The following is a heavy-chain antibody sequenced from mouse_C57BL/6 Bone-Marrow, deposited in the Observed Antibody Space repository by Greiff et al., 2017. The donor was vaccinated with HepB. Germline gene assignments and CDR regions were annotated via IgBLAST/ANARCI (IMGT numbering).Heavy chain of an antibody. J-gene: IGHJ3*01. D-gene: IGHD2-4*01. CDR3: ARNLGSYDYSPRFAY. Sequence: QVQLKESGPGLVALSQSLSITCTVSGFSLTSYAISWVRQPPGKGLEWLGVIWTGGGTNYNSALKSRLSISKDNSKSQVFLKMNSLQTDDTARYYCARNLGSYDYSPRFAYWGQGTLVTVSA. CDR2: IWTGGGT. V-gene: IGHV2-9-1*01. CDR1: GFSLTSYA.